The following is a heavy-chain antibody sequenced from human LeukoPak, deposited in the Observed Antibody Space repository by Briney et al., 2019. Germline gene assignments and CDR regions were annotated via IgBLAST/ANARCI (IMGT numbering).Heavy chain of an antibody. CDR2: FIPILGTP. V-gene: IGHV1-69*13. J-gene: IGHJ6*02. D-gene: IGHD2-2*01. CDR1: GYTYTTDG. CDR3: ARGLYCSSSTSCYDYGMDV. Sequence: ASVKVSCKASGYTYTTDGISWVRQAPGQGLEWMGGFIPILGTPKYAQNLQGRVTITADESTSTGYMELSSLRYEDTAVYYCARGLYCSSSTSCYDYGMDVWGQGTTVTVSS.